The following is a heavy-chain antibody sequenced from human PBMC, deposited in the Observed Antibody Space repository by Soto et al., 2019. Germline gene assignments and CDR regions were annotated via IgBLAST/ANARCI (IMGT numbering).Heavy chain of an antibody. Sequence: QVQLVQSGAEVKKPGASVKVSCKASGYTFTGYYMHWVRQAPGQGLEWMGWINPNSGGTNYAKKFQGWVTMTRDTSISTAYMELSRLRSDDTAVYYCARGQQLIYGMDVWGQGTTVTVSS. CDR3: ARGQQLIYGMDV. V-gene: IGHV1-2*04. J-gene: IGHJ6*02. CDR2: INPNSGGT. CDR1: GYTFTGYY. D-gene: IGHD6-13*01.